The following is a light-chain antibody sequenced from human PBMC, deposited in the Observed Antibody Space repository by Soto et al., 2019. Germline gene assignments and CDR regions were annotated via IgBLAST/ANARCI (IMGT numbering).Light chain of an antibody. J-gene: IGKJ4*01. CDR1: QGISSY. Sequence: DLQLTQSPSLLSASVGDRVTITCRASQGISSYLAWYQQKPGKAPKLLISDAYTLQSGVPSRFSGSGSGTEFTLAISSLQPEDFATYYCQQLSAYPLTFGGGTTVEIK. CDR3: QQLSAYPLT. V-gene: IGKV1-9*01. CDR2: DAY.